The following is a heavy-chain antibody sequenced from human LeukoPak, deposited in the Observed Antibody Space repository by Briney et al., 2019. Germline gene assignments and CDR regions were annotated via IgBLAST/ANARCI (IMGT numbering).Heavy chain of an antibody. D-gene: IGHD1-26*01. Sequence: PGGSLRLSCAASGFTFSSYWMSWVRQAPGKGLEWVANIKHDGSEKYYVDSVKGRFAISRDNAKNSLYLQMNSLRAEDTAVYYCAKSGSYSEGYYYYGMDVWGQGTTVTVSS. CDR3: AKSGSYSEGYYYYGMDV. CDR2: IKHDGSEK. CDR1: GFTFSSYW. V-gene: IGHV3-7*01. J-gene: IGHJ6*02.